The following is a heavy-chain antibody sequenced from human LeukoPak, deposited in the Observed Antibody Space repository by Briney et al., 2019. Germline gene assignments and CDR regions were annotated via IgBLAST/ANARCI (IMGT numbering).Heavy chain of an antibody. D-gene: IGHD3-16*01. J-gene: IGHJ4*02. V-gene: IGHV3-21*01. CDR1: GFTFSSYS. CDR2: ISSSSSYI. Sequence: PGGSLRLSCAASGFTFSSYSMNWVRQAPGKGLEWVSSISSSSSYIYYADSVKGRFTISRDNAKNSLYLQMNSLRAEDTAVYYCARVGGHSQHLDYWGQGTLVTVSS. CDR3: ARVGGHSQHLDY.